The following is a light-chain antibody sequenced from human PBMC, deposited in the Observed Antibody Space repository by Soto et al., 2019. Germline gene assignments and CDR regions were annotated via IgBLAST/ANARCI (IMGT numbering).Light chain of an antibody. CDR3: QPYGSVLT. V-gene: IGKV3-20*01. J-gene: IGKJ4*01. Sequence: EIVLTQSPGTPSLSPGERATLPCRASQSVTNSYLAWHQQKPGQAHRLLIYGASSMATGIPDRFSGSGSGTDLTLTISILEPEDFAVYYCQPYGSVLTFGGGTKVEIK. CDR1: QSVTNSY. CDR2: GAS.